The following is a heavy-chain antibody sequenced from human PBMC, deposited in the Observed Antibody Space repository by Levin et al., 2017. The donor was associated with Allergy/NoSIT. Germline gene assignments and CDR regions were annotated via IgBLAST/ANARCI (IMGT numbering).Heavy chain of an antibody. Sequence: SVKVSCKASGGTFSSYTISWVRQAPGQGLEWMGRIIPILGIANYAQKFQGRVTITADKSTSTAYMELSSLRSEDTAVYYCASVVTGRITMVRGVIPLDYWGQGTLVTVSS. CDR3: ASVVTGRITMVRGVIPLDY. CDR1: GGTFSSYT. J-gene: IGHJ4*02. V-gene: IGHV1-69*02. CDR2: IIPILGIA. D-gene: IGHD3-10*01.